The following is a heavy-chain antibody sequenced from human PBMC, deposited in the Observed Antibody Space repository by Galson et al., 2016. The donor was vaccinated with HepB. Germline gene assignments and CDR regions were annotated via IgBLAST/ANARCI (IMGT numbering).Heavy chain of an antibody. V-gene: IGHV3-30*04. Sequence: SLRLSCAASGFAFSSYTMDWIRQAPGKGLEWVGLISADGSSEHYADSVKGRLTISRDNQKNTVYLQMNSVRPDDTAVYFCARDHWPAFNFDLWGREPWSPSPQ. CDR3: ARDHWPAFNFDL. J-gene: IGHJ4*02. CDR2: ISADGSSE. CDR1: GFAFSSYT. D-gene: IGHD1-1*01.